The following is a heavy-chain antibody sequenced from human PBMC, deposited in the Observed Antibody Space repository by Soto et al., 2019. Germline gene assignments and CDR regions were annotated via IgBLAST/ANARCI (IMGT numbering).Heavy chain of an antibody. CDR2: ISPSITYI. Sequence: GGSLRLSCAASGFTFSTYSMSWVRQAPGKGLEWVSSISPSITYIHYADSVKGRFTISRDNAEKSLYLQMNSLRAEDTAVYYWGRVAGGVVVVPGANRGDFWGQGTLVTVSS. V-gene: IGHV3-21*01. CDR1: GFTFSTYS. CDR3: GRVAGGVVVVPGANRGDF. D-gene: IGHD2-2*01. J-gene: IGHJ4*02.